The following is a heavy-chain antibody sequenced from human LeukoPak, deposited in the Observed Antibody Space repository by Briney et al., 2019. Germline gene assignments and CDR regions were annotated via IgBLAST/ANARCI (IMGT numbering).Heavy chain of an antibody. CDR3: LITMVRGVTADSDFAN. J-gene: IGHJ4*02. CDR2: ISSSGGST. Sequence: GGSLRLSCAASGFTFSSYAMSWVRQAPGKGLEWVSGISSSGGSTYYADSVKGRFTISRDNSKNTLYLQMNSLRPEDTAVYYGLITMVRGVTADSDFANWGQGTLVTVSS. D-gene: IGHD3-10*01. CDR1: GFTFSSYA. V-gene: IGHV3-23*01.